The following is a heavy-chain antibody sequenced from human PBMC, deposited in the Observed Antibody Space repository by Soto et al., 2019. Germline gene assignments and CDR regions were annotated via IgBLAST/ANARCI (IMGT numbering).Heavy chain of an antibody. V-gene: IGHV3-66*01. J-gene: IGHJ5*02. Sequence: GGSLRLSCAASGFTVSSTYISWVRQAPGKGLEWVSVIYSGGSTYYADSVKGRFTISRDNSKNTLYLQMNSLRAEDTAVYYCARGRGYSGLGWFDPWGQGTLVTVSS. D-gene: IGHD5-12*01. CDR1: GFTVSSTY. CDR3: ARGRGYSGLGWFDP. CDR2: IYSGGST.